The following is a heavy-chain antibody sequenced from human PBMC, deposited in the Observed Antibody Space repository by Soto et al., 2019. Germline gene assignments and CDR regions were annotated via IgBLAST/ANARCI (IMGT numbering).Heavy chain of an antibody. D-gene: IGHD3-16*01. CDR3: ARWGTKGGLDI. Sequence: QVQLVESGGGVVQPGTSLRLSCVGSGFTFRSYVIHWGRQAPGKGLEWVALTSYDGSNNFYGDSVKGRFTISRKNYRNTVEMQMDSLRFEDTALYYCARWGTKGGLDIWGQGTLVSVSS. CDR2: TSYDGSNN. V-gene: IGHV3-33*05. CDR1: GFTFRSYV. J-gene: IGHJ4*02.